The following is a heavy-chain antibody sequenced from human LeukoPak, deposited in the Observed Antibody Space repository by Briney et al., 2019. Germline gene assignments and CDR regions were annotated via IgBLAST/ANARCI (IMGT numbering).Heavy chain of an antibody. CDR2: ISWNSGSI. CDR1: GFTFDDYA. J-gene: IGHJ4*02. D-gene: IGHD5-18*01. V-gene: IGHV3-9*01. Sequence: GGSLRLSCAASGFTFDDYAMHWVRQAPGKGLEWVSGISWNSGSIGYADSVKGRFTISRDNAKNSLYLQMNSLRAEDTALYYCAKVRGYSYGYCFDCWGQGTLVTVSS. CDR3: AKVRGYSYGYCFDC.